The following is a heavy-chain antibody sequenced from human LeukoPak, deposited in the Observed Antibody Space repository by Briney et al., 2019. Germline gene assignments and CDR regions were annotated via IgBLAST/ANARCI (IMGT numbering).Heavy chain of an antibody. V-gene: IGHV3-48*01. J-gene: IGHJ4*02. CDR3: ARVSIVDYYASGSYQHFDF. Sequence: GGSLRLSCAASGFTFSSCGMHWVRQAPGKGLEWVSYISGSSGTIYYADSVKGRFTISRDIAKNSLYLLMNSLRAEDTAVYYCARVSIVDYYASGSYQHFDFWGQGTLVTVSS. CDR2: ISGSSGTI. D-gene: IGHD3-10*01. CDR1: GFTFSSCG.